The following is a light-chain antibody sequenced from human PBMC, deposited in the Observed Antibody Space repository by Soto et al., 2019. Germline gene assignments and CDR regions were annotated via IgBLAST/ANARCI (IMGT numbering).Light chain of an antibody. J-gene: IGKJ3*01. CDR1: PGINTY. CDR2: EAS. CDR3: QTYNSYPFT. Sequence: IQMTQSPSSVSASVGDRVTITCRASPGINTYLAWYQQRPGKVPNLLISEASTLQSGVPSRFTGSGSGTDFSLVISSLQPEDVATYYCQTYNSYPFTFGPGTRVHLK. V-gene: IGKV1-27*01.